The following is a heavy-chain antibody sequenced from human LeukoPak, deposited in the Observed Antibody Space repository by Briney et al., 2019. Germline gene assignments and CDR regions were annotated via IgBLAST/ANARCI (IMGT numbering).Heavy chain of an antibody. D-gene: IGHD2-15*01. CDR1: GFTFSSYG. Sequence: PGGSLRLSCAASGFTFSSYGMHWVRQAPGKGLGWVAVIWYDGSNKYYADSVKGRFTISRDNSKNTLYLQMNSLRAEDTAVYYCARDADGYCSGGSCFNWFDPWGQGTLVTVSS. V-gene: IGHV3-33*01. J-gene: IGHJ5*02. CDR2: IWYDGSNK. CDR3: ARDADGYCSGGSCFNWFDP.